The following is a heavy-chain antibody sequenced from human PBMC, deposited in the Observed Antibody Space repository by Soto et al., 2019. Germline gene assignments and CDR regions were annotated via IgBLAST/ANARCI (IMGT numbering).Heavy chain of an antibody. Sequence: ASVKVSCKASGYTFTSYGISWVRQAPGQGLEWMGWISAYNGNTNYAQKLQGRVTMTTDTSTSTAYMELRSLRSDDTAVYYCARVGSNYDILTGLYAMDVWGQGPTLTVSS. CDR3: ARVGSNYDILTGLYAMDV. D-gene: IGHD3-9*01. CDR2: ISAYNGNT. J-gene: IGHJ6*02. V-gene: IGHV1-18*04. CDR1: GYTFTSYG.